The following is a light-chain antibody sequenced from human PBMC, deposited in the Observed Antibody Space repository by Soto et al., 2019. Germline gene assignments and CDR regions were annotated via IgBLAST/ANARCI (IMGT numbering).Light chain of an antibody. CDR1: SSDVGGYNY. J-gene: IGLJ2*01. CDR2: EVS. Sequence: QSALTQPASVSGSPGQSITISCTGTSSDVGGYNYVSWYQQHPDKAPKLMIYEVSYRPSGVSNRFSGSKSGNTASLTISGLQAEDEADYYCTSYTTSNIMLFGGGTKLTVL. V-gene: IGLV2-14*01. CDR3: TSYTTSNIML.